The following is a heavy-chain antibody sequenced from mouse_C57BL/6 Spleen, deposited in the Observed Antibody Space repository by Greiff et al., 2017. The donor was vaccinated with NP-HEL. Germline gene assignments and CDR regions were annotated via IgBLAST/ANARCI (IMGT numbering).Heavy chain of an antibody. CDR1: GFTFNTYA. J-gene: IGHJ1*03. CDR2: IRSKSSNYAT. V-gene: IGHV10-3*01. Sequence: DVKLVESGGGLVQPKGSLKLSCAASGFTFNTYAMHWVRQAPGKGLEWVARIRSKSSNYATYYADSVKDRFTISRDDSQSMLYLQMNNLKTEDTAMYYCVRSDYGSSSLWYFDVWGTGTTVTVSS. CDR3: VRSDYGSSSLWYFDV. D-gene: IGHD1-1*01.